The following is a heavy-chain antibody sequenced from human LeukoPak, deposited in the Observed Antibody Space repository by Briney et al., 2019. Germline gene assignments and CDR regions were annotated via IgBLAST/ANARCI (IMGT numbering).Heavy chain of an antibody. V-gene: IGHV3-43D*03. CDR2: ISWDGGST. Sequence: PGGSLRLSCAASGFTFDDYAMHWVRQAPGKGLEWVSFISWDGGSTYYADSVKGRFTISRDNSKNSLYLQMNSLRAEDTALYYCAKDTSYGTTRIRGYFDYWGQGTLVTVSS. CDR3: AKDTSYGTTRIRGYFDY. J-gene: IGHJ4*02. CDR1: GFTFDDYA. D-gene: IGHD1-14*01.